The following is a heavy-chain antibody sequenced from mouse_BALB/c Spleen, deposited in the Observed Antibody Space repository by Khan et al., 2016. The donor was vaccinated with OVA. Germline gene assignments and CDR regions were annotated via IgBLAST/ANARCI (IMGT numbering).Heavy chain of an antibody. J-gene: IGHJ3*01. Sequence: EVQLQESGPGLVKPSQSLSLTCTVTGYSITSDYAWNWIRQFPGNILEWMGYIGYSGSTSYNPSLKSRISITRDTSKNQFFLQLNSVTTEDTATXDCARLGPGFAYWGQGTLVTVSA. V-gene: IGHV3-2*02. CDR3: ARLGPGFAY. CDR1: GYSITSDYA. D-gene: IGHD4-1*01. CDR2: IGYSGST.